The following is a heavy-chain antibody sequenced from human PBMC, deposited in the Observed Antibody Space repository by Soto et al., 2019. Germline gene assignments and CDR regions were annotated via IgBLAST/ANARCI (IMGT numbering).Heavy chain of an antibody. D-gene: IGHD3-9*01. CDR2: IYYRGNA. Sequence: QLQLQESGPGLVKPSETLSLTCSVSDDSINSDKYYWGWIRQPPGKGLEWIGSIYYRGNAYYNPSLQTRVTISIDKSRSQLSLKLNSVTAANSAVYFCARLEGLATISYYFDFWGPGALVTVSS. J-gene: IGHJ4*02. V-gene: IGHV4-39*01. CDR3: ARLEGLATISYYFDF. CDR1: DDSINSDKYY.